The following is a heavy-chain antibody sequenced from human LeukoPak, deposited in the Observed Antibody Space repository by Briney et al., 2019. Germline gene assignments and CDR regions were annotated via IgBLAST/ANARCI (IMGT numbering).Heavy chain of an antibody. CDR3: ARGPRILWFGELGGPRLYYMDV. CDR2: IIPIFGTA. D-gene: IGHD3-10*01. J-gene: IGHJ6*03. CDR1: GGTFSSYA. V-gene: IGHV1-69*01. Sequence: GASVKVSCKASGGTFSSYAISWVRQAPGQGLEWMGGIIPIFGTANYAQKFQGRVTITADESTSTAYMELSSLRSEDTAVYYCARGPRILWFGELGGPRLYYMDVWGKGTTVTISS.